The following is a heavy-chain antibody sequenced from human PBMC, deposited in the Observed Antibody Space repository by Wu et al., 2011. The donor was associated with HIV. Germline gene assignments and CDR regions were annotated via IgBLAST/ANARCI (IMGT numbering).Heavy chain of an antibody. Sequence: QVQLVQSGAEVKKPGASVKVSCKASGYTFTGYYMHWVRQAPGQGLEWMGWINPNSGGTNYAQKFQGRVTMTRNTSISTAYVELSSLRSEDTAVYYCARGIYGSGRGHYYYYYGMDVWGQGTTVTVSS. V-gene: IGHV1-2*02. CDR1: GYTFTGYY. D-gene: IGHD3-10*01. CDR3: ARGIYGSGRGHYYYYYGMDV. J-gene: IGHJ6*02. CDR2: INPNSGGT.